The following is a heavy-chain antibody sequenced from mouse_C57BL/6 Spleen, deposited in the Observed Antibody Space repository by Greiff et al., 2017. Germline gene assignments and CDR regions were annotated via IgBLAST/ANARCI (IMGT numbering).Heavy chain of an antibody. CDR3: ARERGIYYYGSSYEEGAMDY. CDR1: GYSITSGYY. Sequence: EVKLQESGPGLVKPSQSLSLTCSVTGYSITSGYYWNWIRQFPGNKLEWMGYISYDGSNNYNPSLKNRISITRDTSKNQFFLKLNSVTTEDTATYYCARERGIYYYGSSYEEGAMDYWGQGTSVTVSS. V-gene: IGHV3-6*01. J-gene: IGHJ4*01. CDR2: ISYDGSN. D-gene: IGHD1-1*01.